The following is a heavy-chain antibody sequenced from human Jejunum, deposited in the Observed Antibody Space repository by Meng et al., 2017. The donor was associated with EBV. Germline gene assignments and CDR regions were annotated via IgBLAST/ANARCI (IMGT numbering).Heavy chain of an antibody. V-gene: IGHV4-30-2*01. D-gene: IGHD4-17*01. J-gene: IGHJ4*02. Sequence: QLHLQEYGSGLVKPSQTLSLTCAVSGDSITRGAYLWSWIRQPSGKGLEWIGNIYHIGSTYYNPSLKSRVTISVDRSKNQFSLKLTSVTAADTAVYYCARGGPDFGDYVPFDYWGQGTLVTVSS. CDR1: GDSITRGAYL. CDR2: IYHIGST. CDR3: ARGGPDFGDYVPFDY.